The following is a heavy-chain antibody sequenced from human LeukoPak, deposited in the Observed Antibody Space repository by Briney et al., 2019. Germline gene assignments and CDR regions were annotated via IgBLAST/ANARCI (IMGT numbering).Heavy chain of an antibody. J-gene: IGHJ3*02. Sequence: GGSLRLSCAAPGFTFSSYSMNWVRQAPGKGLEWVSYISSSSSTIYYADSVKGRFTISRDNAKNSLYLQMNSLRAEDTAVYYCARGGNRRKDIVVVPAAVRPGEGDAFDIWGQGTMVTVSS. V-gene: IGHV3-48*01. CDR1: GFTFSSYS. CDR3: ARGGNRRKDIVVVPAAVRPGEGDAFDI. D-gene: IGHD2-2*01. CDR2: ISSSSSTI.